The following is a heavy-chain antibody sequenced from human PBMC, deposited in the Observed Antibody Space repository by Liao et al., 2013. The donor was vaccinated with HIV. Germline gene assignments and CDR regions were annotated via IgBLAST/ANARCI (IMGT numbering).Heavy chain of an antibody. D-gene: IGHD7-27*01. J-gene: IGHJ4*02. Sequence: QVQLQQWGAGLLKPSETLSLTCAVYGGSFDYYWNWIRQPPGKGLEWIGEINHSGNTNYNPSLKSRVTISVDTSKNQFSLKLSSVTAADTAVYYCASINWGSLYYFDYWGQGTLVTVSS. CDR1: GGSFDYY. CDR2: INHSGNT. CDR3: ASINWGSLYYFDY. V-gene: IGHV4-34*01.